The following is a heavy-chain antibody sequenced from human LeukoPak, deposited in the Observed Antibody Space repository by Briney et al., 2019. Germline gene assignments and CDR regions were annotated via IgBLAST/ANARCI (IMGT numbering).Heavy chain of an antibody. Sequence: SETLSLTCTVSGGSISSYYWSWIRQPPEKGLEWIASVSYTGDAYYNPSLKSRVTISVETSKNQFSLKVRSVTASDTAVYFCARVRGRDGYFDYWGQGALVTVSS. CDR2: VSYTGDA. V-gene: IGHV4-59*12. J-gene: IGHJ4*02. D-gene: IGHD2-8*01. CDR1: GGSISSYY. CDR3: ARVRGRDGYFDY.